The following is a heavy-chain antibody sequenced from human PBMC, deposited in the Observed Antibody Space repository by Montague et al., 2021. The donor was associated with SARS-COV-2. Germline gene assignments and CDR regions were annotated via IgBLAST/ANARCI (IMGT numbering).Heavy chain of an antibody. Sequence: SETLSLTCEVSGDSISSYYWSWIRQSPGKGLEWIGYVHYTGSTKYTPSLKTRVTLSLDTPKNHFSPKLRSVTAADTAIYYCAREQTTCFIDNCVNYFEVWGLGALVTVSS. CDR2: VHYTGST. D-gene: IGHD1-1*01. CDR3: AREQTTCFIDNCVNYFEV. V-gene: IGHV4-59*01. CDR1: GDSISSYY. J-gene: IGHJ4*02.